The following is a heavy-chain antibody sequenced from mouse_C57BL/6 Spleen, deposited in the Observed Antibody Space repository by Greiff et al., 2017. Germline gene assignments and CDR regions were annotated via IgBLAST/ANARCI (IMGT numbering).Heavy chain of an antibody. CDR2: ISGGGGNT. CDR1: GFTFSSYT. J-gene: IGHJ3*01. Sequence: VQLKESGGGLVKPGGSLKLSCAASGFTFSSYTMSWVRQTPEKRLEWVATISGGGGNTYYPDSVKGRFTISRDNAKNTLYLQMSSLRSEDTALYYCARHDGYYSWFAYWGQGTLVTVSA. D-gene: IGHD2-3*01. V-gene: IGHV5-9*01. CDR3: ARHDGYYSWFAY.